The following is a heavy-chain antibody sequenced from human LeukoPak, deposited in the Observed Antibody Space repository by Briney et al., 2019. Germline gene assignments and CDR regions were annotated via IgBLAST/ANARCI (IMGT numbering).Heavy chain of an antibody. CDR1: GGSISSSSYY. V-gene: IGHV4-39*01. CDR3: ARHIDYDILTGYSDYGMDV. J-gene: IGHJ6*02. Sequence: PSETLSLTCTVSGGSISSSSYYWGWIRQPPGKGLEWIGSIYYSGSTYYNPSLKSRVTISVDTSKNQFSLKLSSVTAADTALYYWARHIDYDILTGYSDYGMDVWGQGTTVTVSS. CDR2: IYYSGST. D-gene: IGHD3-9*01.